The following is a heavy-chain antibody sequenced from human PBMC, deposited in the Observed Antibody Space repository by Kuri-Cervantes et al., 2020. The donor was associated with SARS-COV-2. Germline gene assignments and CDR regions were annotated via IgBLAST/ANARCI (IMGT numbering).Heavy chain of an antibody. D-gene: IGHD6-13*01. V-gene: IGHV3-30-3*01. CDR1: GFTFSSYA. J-gene: IGHJ4*02. CDR3: ARELGSWPFDY. CDR2: ISYDESNK. Sequence: GGSLRLSCAASGFTFSSYAMHWVRQAPGKGLEWVAVISYDESNKYYADSVKGRFTISRDNSKNTLYLQMNSLRAEDTAVYYCARELGSWPFDYWGQGTLVTVSS.